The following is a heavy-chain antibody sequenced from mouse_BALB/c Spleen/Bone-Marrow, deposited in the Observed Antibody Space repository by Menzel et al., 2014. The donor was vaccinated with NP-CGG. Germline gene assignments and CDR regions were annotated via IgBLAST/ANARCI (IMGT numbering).Heavy chain of an antibody. CDR1: GFTFSSYG. V-gene: IGHV5-6-3*01. Sequence: EVNVVEFGGGLVQPGGSLKLSCAASGFTFSSYGMSWVRQTPDKRLELVATINSNGGSTYYPDSVKGRFTISRDNAKNTLYLQMSSLKSEDTAMYYCARDYDYDYWGQGTTLTVSS. CDR2: INSNGGST. CDR3: ARDYDYDY. D-gene: IGHD2-4*01. J-gene: IGHJ2*01.